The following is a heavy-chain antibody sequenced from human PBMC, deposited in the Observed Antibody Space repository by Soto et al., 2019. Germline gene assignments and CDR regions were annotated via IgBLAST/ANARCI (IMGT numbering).Heavy chain of an antibody. CDR1: GGSISSYY. Sequence: QVQLQESGPGLVKPSETLSLTCTVSGGSISSYYWSWIRQPPGKGLEWIGYIYYSGSTDYNPSLKSRVTMSVDTSKNQFSLKLSSVTAADTAVYYCARERSLTMVRGVVTMGDYWGQGTLVTVSS. CDR3: ARERSLTMVRGVVTMGDY. V-gene: IGHV4-59*01. J-gene: IGHJ4*02. D-gene: IGHD3-10*01. CDR2: IYYSGST.